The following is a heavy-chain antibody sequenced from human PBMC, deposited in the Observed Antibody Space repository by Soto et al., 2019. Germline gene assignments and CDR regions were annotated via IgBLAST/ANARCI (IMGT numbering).Heavy chain of an antibody. CDR1: GFKFSDHY. J-gene: IGHJ3*02. CDR3: VRGYNSFDI. D-gene: IGHD1-20*01. V-gene: IGHV3-72*01. CDR2: SRPKARSYTT. Sequence: EVQLVESGGGLVQPGGSLRLSCAVSGFKFSDHYMDWVRQAPGKGLEWVGRSRPKARSYTTEYAAAVKGRFTISREDSENSLNLEMNCLKTEDTAVYFCVRGYNSFDIWGRGTMVTLSS.